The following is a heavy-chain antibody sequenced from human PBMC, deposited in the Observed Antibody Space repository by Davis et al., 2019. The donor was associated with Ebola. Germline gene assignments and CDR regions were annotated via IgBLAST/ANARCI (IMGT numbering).Heavy chain of an antibody. CDR2: IYYSGST. Sequence: MPSETLSLTCTVSGGSISSRSYYWGCIRQPPGKGLDSIGSIYYSGSTYYNPSPKSRVTISVDTSKNQFSLKLTSVTAADTAVYYCAIQKVTNAFDIWGQGTMVTISS. CDR3: AIQKVTNAFDI. CDR1: GGSISSRSYY. V-gene: IGHV4-39*01. J-gene: IGHJ3*02.